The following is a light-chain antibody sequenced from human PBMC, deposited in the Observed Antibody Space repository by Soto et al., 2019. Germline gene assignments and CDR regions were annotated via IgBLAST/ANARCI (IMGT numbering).Light chain of an antibody. CDR2: EVS. J-gene: IGLJ2*01. V-gene: IGLV2-14*01. CDR1: SSDIGNYDF. CDR3: SSYTTSTSFIL. Sequence: QSALTQPASVSGSPGQSITISCTGTSSDIGNYDFVSWYQQVPGTAPKAMIYEVSSRPSGVCNRFSGSKSGNTASLTISGLQAEDEAYYYCSSYTTSTSFILFGGGTKVTVL.